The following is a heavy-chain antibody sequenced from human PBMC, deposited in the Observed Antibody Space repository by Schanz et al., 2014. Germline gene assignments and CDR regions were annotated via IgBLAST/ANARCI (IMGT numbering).Heavy chain of an antibody. CDR2: IYYSGST. D-gene: IGHD5-12*01. CDR3: ARAEINSGYARYYYGMDV. V-gene: IGHV4-59*01. Sequence: QVQLQESGPGLVKPSETLSLTCTVSGGSISNYYWSWIRQPPGKGLEWIGYIYYSGSTNYNPSLKSRVTISVDTSKNQFSLKLSSVTAADTAVYYCARAEINSGYARYYYGMDVWDHGHRLL. CDR1: GGSISNYY. J-gene: IGHJ6*01.